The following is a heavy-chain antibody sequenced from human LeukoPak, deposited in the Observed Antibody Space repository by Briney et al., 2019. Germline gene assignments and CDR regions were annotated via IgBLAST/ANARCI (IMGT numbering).Heavy chain of an antibody. Sequence: SETLSLTCTVSGGSISSYYWSWIRQPPGKGLEWIGYIYYSGSTNYNPSLKSRVTTSVDTSKNQFSLKLSSVTAADTAVYYCARAEDDDDAFDIWGQGTMVTVSS. J-gene: IGHJ3*02. V-gene: IGHV4-59*01. CDR1: GGSISSYY. CDR3: ARAEDDDDAFDI. CDR2: IYYSGST. D-gene: IGHD2-15*01.